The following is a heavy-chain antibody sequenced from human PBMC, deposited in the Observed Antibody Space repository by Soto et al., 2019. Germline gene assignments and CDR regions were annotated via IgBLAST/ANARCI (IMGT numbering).Heavy chain of an antibody. CDR3: AKGNWNYYYGFDV. V-gene: IGHV3-7*01. Sequence: GGSLRLSCAASEFTFDKYYMTWVRQAPGKGPEWVANIKPDGSEQYYVDSVKGRFTISRDNANNSLYLQMNSLRAEDTAVYFCAKGNWNYYYGFDVWGQGTTVTV. D-gene: IGHD1-20*01. J-gene: IGHJ6*02. CDR1: EFTFDKYY. CDR2: IKPDGSEQ.